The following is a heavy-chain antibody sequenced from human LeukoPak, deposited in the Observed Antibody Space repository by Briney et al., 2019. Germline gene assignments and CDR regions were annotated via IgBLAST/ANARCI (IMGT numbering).Heavy chain of an antibody. J-gene: IGHJ4*02. D-gene: IGHD6-13*01. CDR2: INYSGRS. V-gene: IGHV4-34*01. CDR1: GGSFSGYY. Sequence: SETLSLTCAVYGGSFSGYYWSWIRQPPGEGLEWVGEINYSGRSNYNPSIKCRVTISANTSKKQSSLKLSSVPAADTAVYYCARGQDSSSWYDGFDSWGQGTLVTVSS. CDR3: ARGQDSSSWYDGFDS.